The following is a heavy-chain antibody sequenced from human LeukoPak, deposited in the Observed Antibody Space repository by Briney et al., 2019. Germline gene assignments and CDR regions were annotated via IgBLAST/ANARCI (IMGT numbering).Heavy chain of an antibody. CDR2: INPSGRI. Sequence: NPSETLSLTCAVYGGSFSGYYWTWIRQAPVKGLEWIGEINPSGRISYNPSLKSRLTLSVDASKTQFSLNLRSLPAADTAVYSCPRGRQEVSMIVVVMTAVSYHLDVWGKGTTVTVS. CDR3: PRGRQEVSMIVVVMTAVSYHLDV. V-gene: IGHV4-34*01. CDR1: GGSFSGYY. J-gene: IGHJ6*03. D-gene: IGHD3-22*01.